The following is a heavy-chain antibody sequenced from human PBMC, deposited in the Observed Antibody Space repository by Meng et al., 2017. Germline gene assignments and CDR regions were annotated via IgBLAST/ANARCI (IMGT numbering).Heavy chain of an antibody. Sequence: GGSLRLSCAASGFTFDDYAMHWVRQAPGKGLEWVAVISYDGSNKYYADSVKGRFTISRDNSKNTLYLQMNSLRAEDTAVYYCAREHIVVVTARSRNYFDYWGQGTPVTVSS. V-gene: IGHV3-30*01. CDR3: AREHIVVVTARSRNYFDY. CDR1: GFTFDDYA. J-gene: IGHJ4*02. D-gene: IGHD2-21*02. CDR2: ISYDGSNK.